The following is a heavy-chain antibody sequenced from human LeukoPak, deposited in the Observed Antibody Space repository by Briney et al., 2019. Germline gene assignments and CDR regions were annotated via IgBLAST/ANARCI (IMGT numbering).Heavy chain of an antibody. Sequence: SGGSLRLSCAASGFTFSSYSMDWVRQAPGKGLEWIGRIRKKPNSYTTEYAASVKGRFTISRDDSKNSLYLQMNSLKTEDTAVYYCTRSGPYYPFDYWGQGALVTVSS. CDR3: TRSGPYYPFDY. CDR1: GFTFSSYS. CDR2: IRKKPNSYTT. D-gene: IGHD3-10*01. J-gene: IGHJ4*02. V-gene: IGHV3-72*01.